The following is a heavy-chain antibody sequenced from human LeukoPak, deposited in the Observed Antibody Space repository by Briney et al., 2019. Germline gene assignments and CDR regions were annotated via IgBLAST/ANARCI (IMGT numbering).Heavy chain of an antibody. CDR1: GFTFSSYA. CDR2: INGSGGST. CDR3: AKDLLGRYCSSTSCPVGFDY. V-gene: IGHV3-23*01. Sequence: GGSLRLSCAASGFTFSSYAMSWVRQAPGKGLEWVSAINGSGGSTYYADSVKGRFTISRDNSKNTLYLQMNGLRAEDTAVYYCAKDLLGRYCSSTSCPVGFDYWGQGTLVTVSS. J-gene: IGHJ4*02. D-gene: IGHD2-2*01.